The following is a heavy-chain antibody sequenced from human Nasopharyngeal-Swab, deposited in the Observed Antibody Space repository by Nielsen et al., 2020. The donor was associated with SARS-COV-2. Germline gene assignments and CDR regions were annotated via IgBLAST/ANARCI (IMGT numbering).Heavy chain of an antibody. V-gene: IGHV3-15*07. CDR3: TTDGTTTVTTWVDV. CDR2: IKSKTDGGTT. D-gene: IGHD4-17*01. J-gene: IGHJ6*04. Sequence: WIRQPPGKGLEWVGRIKSKTDGGTTDYAAPVKGRFTSSRDDPKNTLYLQMNSLKTEDTAVYYCTTDGTTTVTTWVDVWGKGTTVTVSS.